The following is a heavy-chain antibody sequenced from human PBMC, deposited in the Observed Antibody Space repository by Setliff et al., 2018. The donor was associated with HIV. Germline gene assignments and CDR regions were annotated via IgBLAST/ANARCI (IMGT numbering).Heavy chain of an antibody. CDR3: ARARRVIGNVGSHFYYMDL. Sequence: SVKVSCKTSGGIISWVRQAPGQGLEWMGRIIPVGGTTNYAQKFQGRVTITADKSTNTTYLDVSSLTSEDTAIYFCARARRVIGNVGSHFYYMDLWGKGTTVTVSS. D-gene: IGHD1-20*01. CDR1: GGI. J-gene: IGHJ6*03. V-gene: IGHV1-69*08. CDR2: IIPVGGTT.